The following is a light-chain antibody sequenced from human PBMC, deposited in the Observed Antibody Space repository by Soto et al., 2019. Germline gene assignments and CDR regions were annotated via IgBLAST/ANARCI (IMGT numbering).Light chain of an antibody. CDR1: QSVSSGY. Sequence: EIVLTQSPGTLSLSPGERATLSCRASQSVSSGYLAWYQQKPGQAPRLLLYGASNMATGIPDRFSGSGSGTDFTLTISRLEPEDFAVYSCQQYGSSPYTFGQGTKLEIK. J-gene: IGKJ2*01. V-gene: IGKV3-20*01. CDR2: GAS. CDR3: QQYGSSPYT.